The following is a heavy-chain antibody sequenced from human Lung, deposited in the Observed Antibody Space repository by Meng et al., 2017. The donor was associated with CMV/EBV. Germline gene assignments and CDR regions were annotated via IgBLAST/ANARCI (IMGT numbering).Heavy chain of an antibody. Sequence: SXXVSCKASGGSFSSYAISWVRQAPGQGLEWMGGIIPIFGTANYAQKFQSRVTITTDESTSTAYMELSSLKSEDTAVYYCASTTPYCSSTSCYTYFDDWGEGXLVTVSS. J-gene: IGHJ4*02. V-gene: IGHV1-69*05. CDR2: IIPIFGTA. D-gene: IGHD2-2*02. CDR1: GGSFSSYA. CDR3: ASTTPYCSSTSCYTYFDD.